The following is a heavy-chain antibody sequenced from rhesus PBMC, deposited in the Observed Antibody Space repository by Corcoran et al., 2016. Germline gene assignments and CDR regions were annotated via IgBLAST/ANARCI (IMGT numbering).Heavy chain of an antibody. D-gene: IGHD6-13*01. Sequence: EVQLVESGGALAQPGGSLRLSCAACGFTFDDYDMRWVRQAPGKGLEWVSRISWNSGTIYYADSVKGRFTISRDNAKNSLFLQMDRLRAEDTAVYYCTREIAAGAFDYWGQGVLVTVSS. CDR2: ISWNSGTI. J-gene: IGHJ4*01. V-gene: IGHV3-134*01. CDR1: GFTFDDYD. CDR3: TREIAAGAFDY.